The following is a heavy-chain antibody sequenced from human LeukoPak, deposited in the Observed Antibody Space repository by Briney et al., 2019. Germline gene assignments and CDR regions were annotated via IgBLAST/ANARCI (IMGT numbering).Heavy chain of an antibody. CDR3: ARDLKGFNL. CDR1: GFYFSAYL. CDR2: IKQDGCQE. V-gene: IGHV3-7*04. J-gene: IGHJ5*02. Sequence: SGGSLRLSCVASGFYFSAYLMSWVRQAPGKGLEWVANIKQDGCQEFYLDSVKGRFTISRDNGNNSLYLHMSRLRIEDTAVYYCARDLKGFNLWGQGALVTVSS.